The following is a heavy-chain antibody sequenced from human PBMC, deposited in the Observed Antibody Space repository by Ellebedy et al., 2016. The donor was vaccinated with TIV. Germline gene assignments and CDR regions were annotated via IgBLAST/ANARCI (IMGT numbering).Heavy chain of an antibody. CDR3: ARRVAGKASFDY. V-gene: IGHV3-21*01. Sequence: GESLKISCAASGFSFNAYGMNWVRQAPGRGLEYVSSISDNSNYIYYADSVKGRFTISRDNAKNSLYLQMNSLRADDTAVYYCARRVAGKASFDYWGQGTLVTVSS. CDR1: GFSFNAYG. J-gene: IGHJ4*02. CDR2: ISDNSNYI. D-gene: IGHD6-19*01.